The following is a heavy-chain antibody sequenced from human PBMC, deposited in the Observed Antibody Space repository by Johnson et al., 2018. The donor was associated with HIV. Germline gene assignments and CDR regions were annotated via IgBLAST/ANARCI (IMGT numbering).Heavy chain of an antibody. V-gene: IGHV3-33*01. Sequence: VQLVESGGGVVQPGRSLRLSCAASGFTFSSYGTHWVRQAPGKGLGRGAVIWYDGSNKYYAASVKGRFTISSDNSKNTLYLQMNSLKTEDTAVYYCTTDRHYYYDSSGYLEGAFDIWGQGTMVTVSS. CDR2: IWYDGSNK. D-gene: IGHD3-22*01. CDR1: GFTFSSYG. J-gene: IGHJ3*02. CDR3: TTDRHYYYDSSGYLEGAFDI.